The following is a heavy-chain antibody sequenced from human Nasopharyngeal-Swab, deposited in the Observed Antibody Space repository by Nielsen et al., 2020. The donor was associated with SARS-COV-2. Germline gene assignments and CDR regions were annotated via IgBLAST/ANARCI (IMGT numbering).Heavy chain of an antibody. CDR1: GYTFTDYW. Sequence: GESLKISCKGSGYTFTDYWIGWVRQKPGKGLEWMGMVYPGNSEVAYSPSFQGQVTISADKSINTAYLQWRSLRASDTAMYFCARRAARDGYNYEVDPWGQGTLVIVSS. J-gene: IGHJ5*02. D-gene: IGHD5-24*01. CDR2: VYPGNSEV. V-gene: IGHV5-51*01. CDR3: ARRAARDGYNYEVDP.